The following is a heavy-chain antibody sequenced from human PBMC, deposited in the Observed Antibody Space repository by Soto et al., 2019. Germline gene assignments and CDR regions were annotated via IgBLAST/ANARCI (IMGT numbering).Heavy chain of an antibody. CDR3: ARGFSYDSSGYPFDY. CDR1: GGSISSGCYY. D-gene: IGHD3-22*01. Sequence: SETLSLTCTVSGGSISSGCYYWSWIRQHPGKGLEWIGYIYYSGSTYYNPSIKSRVTISVDTSKNQFSLKLSSVTAADTDVYYCARGFSYDSSGYPFDYWGQRTLVTVSS. V-gene: IGHV4-31*03. J-gene: IGHJ4*02. CDR2: IYYSGST.